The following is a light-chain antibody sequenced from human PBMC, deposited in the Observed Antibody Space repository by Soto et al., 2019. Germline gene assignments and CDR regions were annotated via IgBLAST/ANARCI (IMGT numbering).Light chain of an antibody. Sequence: QSALTQPASVSGSPGQSITISCTGTSSDVGGYNYVSWYQQHPGKAPKLMIYDVSKRPSGVSNRFSGSKSGNTASLTISGLQAEDEADDYYSSYTSSSTHVVFGGGTKLTVL. CDR1: SSDVGGYNY. J-gene: IGLJ2*01. V-gene: IGLV2-14*01. CDR3: SSYTSSSTHVV. CDR2: DVS.